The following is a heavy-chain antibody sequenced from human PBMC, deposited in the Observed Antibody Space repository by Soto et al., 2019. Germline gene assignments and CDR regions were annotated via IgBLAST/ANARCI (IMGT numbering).Heavy chain of an antibody. D-gene: IGHD3-16*01. CDR3: ARGRGGGILDY. Sequence: SETLSLTCAVYGGSFSGYYWSWIRQPPGKGLEWIGEINHSGSTNYNPSLKSRVTISVDTSKNQFSLKLSFVTAADTAVYYCARGRGGGILDYWGQGTLVTVSS. CDR1: GGSFSGYY. J-gene: IGHJ4*02. CDR2: INHSGST. V-gene: IGHV4-34*01.